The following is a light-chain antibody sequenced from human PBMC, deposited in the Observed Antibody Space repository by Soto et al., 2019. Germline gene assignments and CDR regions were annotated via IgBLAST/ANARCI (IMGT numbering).Light chain of an antibody. CDR1: QTVCNNY. V-gene: IGKV3-20*01. CDR3: QHYCNSQWT. CDR2: GAS. Sequence: EIVLTQSPGTLSLSPGERASLSCRASQTVCNNYLAWYQQRPGQAPRLLISGASTRATGIPDRISGSGSGTDFTLTIIRVEPEELAVYYCQHYCNSQWTFGQGTKVEIK. J-gene: IGKJ1*01.